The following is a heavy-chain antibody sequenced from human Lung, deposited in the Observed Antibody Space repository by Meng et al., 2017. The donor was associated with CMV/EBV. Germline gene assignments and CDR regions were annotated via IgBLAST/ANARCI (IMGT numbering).Heavy chain of an antibody. V-gene: IGHV3-21*01. CDR1: GYTFSDYS. CDR2: ISSSSTYI. J-gene: IGHJ6*02. Sequence: GEXXKISCAASGYTFSDYSMNWVRQAPGKGLEWVSSISSSSTYIHYADSVKGRFTISRDNAKNSVYLQMNSLRAEDTAVYYCARDLYSGSYFGTGYYYGMNVXGQGXTVTVSS. D-gene: IGHD1-26*01. CDR3: ARDLYSGSYFGTGYYYGMNV.